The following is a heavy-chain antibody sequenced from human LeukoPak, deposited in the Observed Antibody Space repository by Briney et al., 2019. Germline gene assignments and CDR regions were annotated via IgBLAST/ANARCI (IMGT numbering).Heavy chain of an antibody. Sequence: SETLSLTCAVSGYSISSGYYWGWIRQPPGKGLEWIGSICHSGSTYYNPSLKSRVTISVDTSKNQFSLKLSSVTAADTAVYYCARARAAARGYFDYWGQGTLVTVSS. V-gene: IGHV4-38-2*01. D-gene: IGHD6-25*01. CDR2: ICHSGST. CDR3: ARARAAARGYFDY. CDR1: GYSISSGYY. J-gene: IGHJ4*02.